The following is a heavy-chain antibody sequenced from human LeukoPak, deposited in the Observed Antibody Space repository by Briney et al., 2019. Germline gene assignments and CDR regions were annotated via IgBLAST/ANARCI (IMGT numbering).Heavy chain of an antibody. Sequence: ASVKVSCKVSGYTLTELSMHWVRQAPGKGLEWMGGFDPEDGETIYAQKFQGRVTMTEDTSTDTAYMELSSLRSEDTAVYYCARVPIEYSSRGWFDPWGQGTLVTVSS. V-gene: IGHV1-24*01. CDR3: ARVPIEYSSRGWFDP. CDR2: FDPEDGET. CDR1: GYTLTELS. J-gene: IGHJ5*02. D-gene: IGHD6-13*01.